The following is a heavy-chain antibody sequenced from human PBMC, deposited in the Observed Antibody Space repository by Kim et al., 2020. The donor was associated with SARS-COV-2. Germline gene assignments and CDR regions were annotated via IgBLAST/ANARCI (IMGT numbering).Heavy chain of an antibody. CDR3: ARGPILRYFDWFDY. D-gene: IGHD3-9*01. CDR1: GFTFSSYW. Sequence: GGSLRLSCAASGFTFSSYWMSWVRQAPGKGLEWVANIKQDGSEKYYVDSVKGRFTISRDNAKNSLYLQMNSLRAEDTAVYYCARGPILRYFDWFDYWGQGTLVTVSS. CDR2: IKQDGSEK. V-gene: IGHV3-7*01. J-gene: IGHJ4*02.